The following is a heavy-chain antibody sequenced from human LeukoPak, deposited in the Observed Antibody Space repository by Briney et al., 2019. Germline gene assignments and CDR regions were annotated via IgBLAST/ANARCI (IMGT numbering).Heavy chain of an antibody. D-gene: IGHD2-2*01. CDR3: ARDNRGYCSSSSCYSEGYFYYYMDV. CDR2: IYYSGST. CDR1: GFTFTKYW. V-gene: IGHV4-59*12. J-gene: IGHJ6*03. Sequence: PGGSLRLSCAASGFTFTKYWMTWVRQAPGKGLEWIGYIYYSGSTYYNPSLKSRVTMSVDTSKNQFSLKLTSVTAADTAVYFCARDNRGYCSSSSCYSEGYFYYYMDVWGKGTTVTVSS.